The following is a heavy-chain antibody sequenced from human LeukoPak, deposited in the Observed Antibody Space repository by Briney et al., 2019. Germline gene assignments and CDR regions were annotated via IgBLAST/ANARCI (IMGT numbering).Heavy chain of an antibody. CDR3: ARDRGSGSYELDP. V-gene: IGHV1-2*06. CDR1: GYTFTGYY. D-gene: IGHD1-26*01. J-gene: IGHJ5*02. CDR2: INPNSGGT. Sequence: ASVKVSCKASGYTFTGYYMHWLRQAPGQGLEWRGRINPNSGGTNYAQKFQGRVTVTRDTSISTAYMELSRLRSDDTAVYYFARDRGSGSYELDPWGQGTLVTVSS.